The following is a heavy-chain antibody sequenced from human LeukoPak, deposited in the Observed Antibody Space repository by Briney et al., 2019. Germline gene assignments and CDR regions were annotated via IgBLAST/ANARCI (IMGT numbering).Heavy chain of an antibody. CDR3: ARLAARSY. D-gene: IGHD6-6*01. V-gene: IGHV4-59*11. Sequence: PSETLSLTCTVSGGSISSHYWSWIRQPPGKGLEWIGYIYYSGSTNYNPSLKSRVTISVDTSKNQFSLKLSSVTAADTAVYYCARLAARSYWGQGTLVTVSS. CDR1: GGSISSHY. CDR2: IYYSGST. J-gene: IGHJ4*02.